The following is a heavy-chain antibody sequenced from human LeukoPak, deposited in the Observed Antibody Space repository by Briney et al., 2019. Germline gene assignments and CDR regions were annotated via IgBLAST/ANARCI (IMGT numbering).Heavy chain of an antibody. J-gene: IGHJ4*02. CDR1: GFTFSRYD. D-gene: IGHD5-12*01. CDR3: AKQLRPDDY. Sequence: GGSLRLSCAASGFTFSRYDMHWVRQAPGKGLEWVSAISGSDGSTYYADSVKGRFTISRDNSKNTLYLQMNSLRAEDTAVYYCAKQLRPDDYWGQGTLVTVSS. CDR2: ISGSDGST. V-gene: IGHV3-23*01.